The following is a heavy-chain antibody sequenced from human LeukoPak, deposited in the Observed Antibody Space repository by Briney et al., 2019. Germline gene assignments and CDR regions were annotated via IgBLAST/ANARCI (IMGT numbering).Heavy chain of an antibody. CDR2: ISWNSGNI. J-gene: IGHJ4*02. D-gene: IGHD5-18*01. Sequence: GGSLRLSCAASGFTFDDYAMHWVRQAPGKGLEWVSGISWNSGNIGYADSVKGRFTISRDNAKNSQYLQMNSLRPEDTALYYCAKDSPGYSYGLDYWGQGTLVTVSS. CDR1: GFTFDDYA. CDR3: AKDSPGYSYGLDY. V-gene: IGHV3-9*01.